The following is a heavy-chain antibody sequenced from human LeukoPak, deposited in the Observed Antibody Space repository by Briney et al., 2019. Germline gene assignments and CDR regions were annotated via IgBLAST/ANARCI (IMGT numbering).Heavy chain of an antibody. D-gene: IGHD4-23*01. CDR1: GYTFTSYY. V-gene: IGHV1-46*01. CDR2: INPSGGST. Sequence: ASVKVSCKASGYTFTSYYMHWVRQAPGQGLEWMGIINPSGGSTSYAQKFQGRVTMTRDTSTSTVYMELSSLRSEDTAAYYCARDLNYGGPGGGFNYWGQGTLVTVSS. J-gene: IGHJ4*02. CDR3: ARDLNYGGPGGGFNY.